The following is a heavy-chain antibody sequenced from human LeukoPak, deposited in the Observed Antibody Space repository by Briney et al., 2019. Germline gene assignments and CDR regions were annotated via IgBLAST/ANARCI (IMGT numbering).Heavy chain of an antibody. V-gene: IGHV6-1*01. J-gene: IGHJ6*02. Sequence: SQTLSLTCAISGDSVSSNSAAWNWIRQSPSRGLEWLGRTYYRSKWYNDYAVSVKSRITINPDTSKNQFSLQLNSVTPEDTAVYYCAKQHTTVTVRRGGMDVWGQGTTVTVSS. CDR3: AKQHTTVTVRRGGMDV. CDR1: GDSVSSNSAA. D-gene: IGHD4-17*01. CDR2: TYYRSKWYN.